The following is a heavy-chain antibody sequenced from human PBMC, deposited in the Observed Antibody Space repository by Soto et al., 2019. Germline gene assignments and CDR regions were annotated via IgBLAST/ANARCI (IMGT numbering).Heavy chain of an antibody. V-gene: IGHV1-58*02. CDR3: ARAVPPPNYKVWALASMDV. CDR1: GFTFTNSA. CDR2: IVVGSGNT. D-gene: IGHD1-7*01. J-gene: IGHJ6*02. Sequence: ASVKVSCKASGFTFTNSAMQWVRQARGQSLEWIGWIVVGSGNTNYAPKFQERVTITWDMSTSTVYMELSSLRSEDTAVYYCARAVPPPNYKVWALASMDVWGQGTTVTVS.